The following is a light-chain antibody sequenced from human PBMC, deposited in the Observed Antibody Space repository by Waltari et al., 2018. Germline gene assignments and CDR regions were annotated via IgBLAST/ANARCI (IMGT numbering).Light chain of an antibody. Sequence: DIVMTQSPLSLPVTPGEPASISCRSSQSLLLSNGYHSLDWYLQKPGQSPQLLIYLGSNRASGVPDRFSGSGSGTDVTLKISRVEADEVGVYYCMQVLQTRLSPFGQGTRREIK. J-gene: IGKJ5*01. CDR2: LGS. CDR3: MQVLQTRLSP. V-gene: IGKV2-28*01. CDR1: QSLLLSNGYHS.